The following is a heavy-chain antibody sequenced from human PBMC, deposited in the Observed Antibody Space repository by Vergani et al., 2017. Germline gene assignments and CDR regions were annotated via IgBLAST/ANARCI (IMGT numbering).Heavy chain of an antibody. V-gene: IGHV2-5*04. CDR2: IYLNDDQ. Sequence: QITLKESGPTLVKPTQTLTLTCTFSGFSLNTRGVSVAWIRQPPGKALDWLVLIYLNDDQHYSPSLNNRVIITKDTYKNQVVLTMTNMDYVDTGNYYCDYRRTECGATCXFYPFYYYYYMDVWGKGTTVTVSS. J-gene: IGHJ6*03. D-gene: IGHD1-26*01. CDR3: DYRRTECGATCXFYPFYYYYYMDV. CDR1: GFSLNTRGVS.